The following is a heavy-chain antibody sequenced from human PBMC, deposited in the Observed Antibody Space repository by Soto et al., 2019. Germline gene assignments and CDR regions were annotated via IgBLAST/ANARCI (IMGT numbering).Heavy chain of an antibody. Sequence: LEWMGRIDPSDSYTNYSPSFQGHVTISADKSISTAYLQWSSLKASDTAMYYCARQPYCGGDCQYYFDYWGQGTLVTVSS. CDR3: ARQPYCGGDCQYYFDY. J-gene: IGHJ4*02. CDR2: IDPSDSYT. V-gene: IGHV5-10-1*01. D-gene: IGHD2-21*02.